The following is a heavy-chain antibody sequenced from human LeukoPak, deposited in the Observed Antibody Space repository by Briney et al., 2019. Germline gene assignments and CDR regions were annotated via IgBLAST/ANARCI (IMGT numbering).Heavy chain of an antibody. Sequence: GGSLRLSCAASGFTFSSYWMSWVRQAPGKGLEWVANKNQDGSAKYYVDSVKGRFTISRDNAKNSLYLQMNSLRAEDTAVYYCARDYVEWLASYYFDYWGQGTLVTVSS. CDR1: GFTFSSYW. J-gene: IGHJ4*02. D-gene: IGHD6-19*01. CDR2: KNQDGSAK. V-gene: IGHV3-7*03. CDR3: ARDYVEWLASYYFDY.